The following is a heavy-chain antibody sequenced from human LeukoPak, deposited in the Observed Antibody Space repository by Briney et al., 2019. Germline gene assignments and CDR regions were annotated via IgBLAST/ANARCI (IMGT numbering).Heavy chain of an antibody. CDR1: GFSFSSSE. V-gene: IGHV3-48*03. D-gene: IGHD2-8*01. CDR3: ARDTVNGPFVISLDF. Sequence: GGSLRLSCAASGFSFSSSEMNWVRQAPGRGPEWVSHISSGGNTKYYADSVRGRFTMSRDNAKNLLYLQMNSLRDEDTAVYYCARDTVNGPFVISLDFWGQGALVTVSS. CDR2: ISSGGNTK. J-gene: IGHJ4*02.